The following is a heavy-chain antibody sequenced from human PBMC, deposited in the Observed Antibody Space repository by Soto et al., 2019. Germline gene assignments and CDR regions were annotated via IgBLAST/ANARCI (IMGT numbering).Heavy chain of an antibody. CDR1: GYTFSNYA. Sequence: QVQFVQSGAEVKKPGASVKVSCEASGYTFSNYAIHWVRQAPGQRLEWMAWINAGNGDTKYSQNFQGRVTITSDTSASTAYMDLSSLRPEDTAVYYCARAPRSSGYYHYAMDVWGQGTTVTVS. D-gene: IGHD3-9*01. J-gene: IGHJ6*02. CDR2: INAGNGDT. CDR3: ARAPRSSGYYHYAMDV. V-gene: IGHV1-3*01.